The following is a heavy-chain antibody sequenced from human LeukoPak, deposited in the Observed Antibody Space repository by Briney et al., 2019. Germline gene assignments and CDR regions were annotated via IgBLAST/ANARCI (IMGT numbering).Heavy chain of an antibody. V-gene: IGHV3-23*01. CDR1: GFTFRSYG. Sequence: QAGGSLRLSCAASGFTFRSYGMRWVRQAPGKGLEWVSTISGSGGSTYYADSVKGRFTISRDNSKNTLYLQMSSLRAEDTAVYYCAKGGYYDTRSYYAFDYWGQGTLVTVSS. J-gene: IGHJ4*02. CDR3: AKGGYYDTRSYYAFDY. D-gene: IGHD3-22*01. CDR2: ISGSGGST.